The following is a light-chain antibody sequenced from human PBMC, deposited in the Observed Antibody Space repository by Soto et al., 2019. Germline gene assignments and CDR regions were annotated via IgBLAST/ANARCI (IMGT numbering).Light chain of an antibody. CDR1: QSVSSY. CDR3: QQYNNWPQT. CDR2: GAS. Sequence: EIVLTQSPATLSLSPVERATLSCRASQSVSSYLAWYQQKPGQAPRLLIYGASTRATGIPARFSGSGSGTEFTLTISSLRSEDFAVYYCQQYNNWPQTFGQGTKVDIK. V-gene: IGKV3-15*01. J-gene: IGKJ1*01.